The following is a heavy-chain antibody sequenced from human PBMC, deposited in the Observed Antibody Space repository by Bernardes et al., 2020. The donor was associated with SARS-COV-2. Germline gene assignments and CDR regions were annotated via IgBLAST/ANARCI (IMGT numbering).Heavy chain of an antibody. J-gene: IGHJ6*02. Sequence: AARKVSCKASGYTFTAYDISWVRQATGQGLEWMGWMTPNSGNSGYAQKFQGRVTMTRDTSISTAYMELSSLTSDDTAVYFCAIIMVGPTNYYYYYGMDVWGQGTTVTVSS. CDR3: AIIMVGPTNYYYYYGMDV. V-gene: IGHV1-8*01. CDR2: MTPNSGNS. CDR1: GYTFTAYD. D-gene: IGHD1-26*01.